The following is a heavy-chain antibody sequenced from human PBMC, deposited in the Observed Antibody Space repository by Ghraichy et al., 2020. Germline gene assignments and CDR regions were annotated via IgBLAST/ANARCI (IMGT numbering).Heavy chain of an antibody. D-gene: IGHD3-9*01. Sequence: GGSLRLSCAASGFTFSSYAMHWVRQAPGKGLEWVAVISYDGSNKYYVDSVKGRFTISRDNSKNTLYLQMNSLRAEDTAVYYCARDPYYDILTGYFRSYYFDYWGQGTLVTVSS. CDR2: ISYDGSNK. J-gene: IGHJ4*02. CDR1: GFTFSSYA. CDR3: ARDPYYDILTGYFRSYYFDY. V-gene: IGHV3-30*04.